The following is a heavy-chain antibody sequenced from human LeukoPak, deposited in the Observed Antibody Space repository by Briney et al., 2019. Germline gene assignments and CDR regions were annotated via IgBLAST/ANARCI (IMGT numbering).Heavy chain of an antibody. CDR3: QLYYYGSGSYYNPDAFDI. CDR1: GFTFSSYG. V-gene: IGHV3-30*03. J-gene: IGHJ3*02. Sequence: GRSLRLSCAASGFTFSSYGMHWVRQAPGKGLEWVAVISYDGSNKYYADSVKGRFTISRANSKNTLYLQMNSLRAEDTAVYYCQLYYYGSGSYYNPDAFDIWGQGTMVTVSS. CDR2: ISYDGSNK. D-gene: IGHD3-10*01.